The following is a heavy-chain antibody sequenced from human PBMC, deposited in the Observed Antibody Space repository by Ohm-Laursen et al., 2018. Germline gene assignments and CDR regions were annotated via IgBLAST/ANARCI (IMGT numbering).Heavy chain of an antibody. CDR3: ARDLSGDSSGYYYYYY. CDR2: ITPIFGTA. J-gene: IGHJ4*02. D-gene: IGHD3-22*01. Sequence: SVKVSCKASGGTFSTYGISWVRQAPGQRLEWMGGITPIFGTANYAQKFQGRVTITADRSTSTAFMELSSLRYEDTAVYYCARDLSGDSSGYYYYYYWGQGTLVTVSS. CDR1: GGTFSTYG. V-gene: IGHV1-69*06.